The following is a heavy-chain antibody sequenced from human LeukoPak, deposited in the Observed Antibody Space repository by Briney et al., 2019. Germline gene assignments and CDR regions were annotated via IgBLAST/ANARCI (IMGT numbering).Heavy chain of an antibody. D-gene: IGHD2-8*01. J-gene: IGHJ6*03. CDR3: ARGYCTNGVCYTDYYYYMDV. CDR1: GYTFTSYY. V-gene: IGHV1-46*01. CDR2: INPSGSST. Sequence: ASVKVSCKASGYTFTSYYMHWVRQAPGQGLEWMRIINPSGSSTSYAQKFQGRVTMTRDMSTSTVYMELSSLGSEDTAVYYCARGYCTNGVCYTDYYYYMDVWGKGTTVTVSS.